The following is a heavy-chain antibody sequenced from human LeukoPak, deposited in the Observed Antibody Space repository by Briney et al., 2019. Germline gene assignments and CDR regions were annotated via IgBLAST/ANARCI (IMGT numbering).Heavy chain of an antibody. J-gene: IGHJ4*02. CDR3: ARASTTVPNLLDN. CDR2: LSGDGSST. V-gene: IGHV3-74*03. Sequence: GGSLRLSCVASGXTFSTYWVHWVRQAPGKGLLWVSRLSGDGSSTKYADSLKGRFTISRDNAKNTLYLQMSSLRAEDTAVYFCARASTTVPNLLDNWGQGTLVTVSS. D-gene: IGHD4-17*01. CDR1: GXTFSTYW.